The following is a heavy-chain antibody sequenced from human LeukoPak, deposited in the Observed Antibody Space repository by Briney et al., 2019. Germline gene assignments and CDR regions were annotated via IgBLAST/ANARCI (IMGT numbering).Heavy chain of an antibody. CDR3: AGRGIVTGYFDF. CDR1: GDSIINSNFY. J-gene: IGHJ4*02. D-gene: IGHD3-9*01. CDR2: IFHSGST. Sequence: SETLSLTCTVSGDSIINSNFYWGWIRQSPGKGLEWIGSIFHSGSTNYNPSLKSRVTISVDTSKNQFYLRVRSVTAAETALYYCAGRGIVTGYFDFWGRGTLVTVSS. V-gene: IGHV4-39*01.